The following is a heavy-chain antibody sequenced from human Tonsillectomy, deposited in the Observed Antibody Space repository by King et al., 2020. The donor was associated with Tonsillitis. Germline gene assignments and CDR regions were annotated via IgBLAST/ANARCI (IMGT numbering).Heavy chain of an antibody. Sequence: QLQESGPGLVKPSQTLSLTCTVSGGSIGGGAFYWSWIRQHPGKGLEWIGYIFHSENTYYNPSPKSRLIISVDTSENQFSLKLSSVTAADTAVYYCARYEGGVFDPWGQGTLVTVSS. CDR3: ARYEGGVFDP. V-gene: IGHV4-31*03. D-gene: IGHD2-15*01. CDR1: GGSIGGGAFY. J-gene: IGHJ5*02. CDR2: IFHSENT.